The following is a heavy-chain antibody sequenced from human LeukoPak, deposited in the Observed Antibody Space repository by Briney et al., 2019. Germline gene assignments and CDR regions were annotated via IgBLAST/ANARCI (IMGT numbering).Heavy chain of an antibody. D-gene: IGHD6-6*01. J-gene: IGHJ3*02. CDR3: ARYSTHYSSSAANDAFDI. Sequence: GASVKVSCKASGYTFTGYYMHWVRQAPGQGLEWMGWINPNSGGTNYAQKFQGRVTMTRDTSISTAYMELSRLRSDDTAVYYCARYSTHYSSSAANDAFDIWGQGTMVTVSS. CDR2: INPNSGGT. V-gene: IGHV1-2*02. CDR1: GYTFTGYY.